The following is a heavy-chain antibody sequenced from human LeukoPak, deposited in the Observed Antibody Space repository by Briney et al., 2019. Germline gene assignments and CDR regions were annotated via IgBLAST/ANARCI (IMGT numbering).Heavy chain of an antibody. J-gene: IGHJ6*03. CDR1: GFSVSSNY. CDR2: IYSGGST. D-gene: IGHD6-19*01. Sequence: PGGSPRLSCAASGFSVSSNYMNWVRQAPGKGLAWVSVIYSGGSTYYADSVKGRFTISRDNSKNTLYLQMNSLRAEDTAVYYCARGMKYSTGWYYMDVWGKGTTVTISS. CDR3: ARGMKYSTGWYYMDV. V-gene: IGHV3-53*01.